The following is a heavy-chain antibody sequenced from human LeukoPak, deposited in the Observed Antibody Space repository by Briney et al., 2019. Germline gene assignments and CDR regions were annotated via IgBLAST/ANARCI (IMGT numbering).Heavy chain of an antibody. D-gene: IGHD5-12*01. J-gene: IGHJ4*02. Sequence: GGSLRLSCAGSGFTFSDYSINWVRQAPGKGLDWVSGITGDGGDTYYADSVKGRFTISRDSSKSTLYLQMNSLRAEDTAVYYCAKGVGFRSGPDYWGQGILVTVSS. CDR1: GFTFSDYS. CDR2: ITGDGGDT. V-gene: IGHV3-23*01. CDR3: AKGVGFRSGPDY.